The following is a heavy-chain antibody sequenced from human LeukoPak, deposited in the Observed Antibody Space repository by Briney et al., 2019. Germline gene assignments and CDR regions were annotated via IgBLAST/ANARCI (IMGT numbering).Heavy chain of an antibody. CDR1: GYTFTGYY. V-gene: IGHV1-2*02. CDR2: INPNSGGT. J-gene: IGHJ6*02. D-gene: IGHD2-15*01. CDR3: ARGYCSGGSCYYYYYGMDV. Sequence: GASVKVSCKASGYTFTGYYMHWVRQAPGQGLEWMGWINPNSGGTNYAQKFQGRVTMTRDTSISTAYMELSRLRSDDTAVYYCARGYCSGGSCYYYYYGMDVWGQGTTVTVSS.